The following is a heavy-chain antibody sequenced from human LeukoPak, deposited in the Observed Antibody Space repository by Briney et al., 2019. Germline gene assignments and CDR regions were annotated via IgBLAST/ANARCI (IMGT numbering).Heavy chain of an antibody. D-gene: IGHD2-21*02. Sequence: SETLSLTCAVPGGSISSYYWSWIRQPPGKGLEWIGYIYYTGSTNYNPSLKSRVTMSVDTSKNQFSLKLSSVTAADTAVYYCASLRAYCGGDCPRDFDYWGQGTLVTVSS. CDR3: ASLRAYCGGDCPRDFDY. CDR2: IYYTGST. CDR1: GGSISSYY. J-gene: IGHJ4*02. V-gene: IGHV4-59*08.